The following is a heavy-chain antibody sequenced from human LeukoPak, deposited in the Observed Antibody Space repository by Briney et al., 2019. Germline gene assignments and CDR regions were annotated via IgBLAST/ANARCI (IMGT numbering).Heavy chain of an antibody. Sequence: PSETLSLTCAVYGGSFSGYYWSWIRQPPGKGLEWIGEINHSGSTNYNPSLKSRVTISVDTSKNQFSLKLSSVTAADTAVYYCARENPYSSGWSIDYWGQGTLVTVSS. V-gene: IGHV4-34*01. CDR1: GGSFSGYY. CDR3: ARENPYSSGWSIDY. D-gene: IGHD6-19*01. J-gene: IGHJ4*02. CDR2: INHSGST.